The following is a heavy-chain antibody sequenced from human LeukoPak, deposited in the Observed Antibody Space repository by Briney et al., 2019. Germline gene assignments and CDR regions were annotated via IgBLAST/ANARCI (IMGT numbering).Heavy chain of an antibody. CDR3: AKGLRGQATDFDS. CDR1: GFTFNNYG. J-gene: IGHJ4*02. Sequence: GGSLRLSCVASGFTFNNYGIHWVRQAPGKGLEWVAFIRFDGNKIFYGDSVKGRFTISRDNSKNTLYLQMNSLKGEDTAVYYCAKGLRGQATDFDSWGQGTLVTVSS. CDR2: IRFDGNKI. D-gene: IGHD1-26*01. V-gene: IGHV3-30*02.